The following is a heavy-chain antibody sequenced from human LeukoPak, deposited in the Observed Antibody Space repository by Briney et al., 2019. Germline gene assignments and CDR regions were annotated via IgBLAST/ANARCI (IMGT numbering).Heavy chain of an antibody. CDR3: AKDGVFWTTGTTGDY. Sequence: PGRSLRLSCAASGFTFSTYGMHWVRQAPGKGLEWVAVISYDGSNKYYADSMKGRFTISRDNSKNTLHLQLNSLRTEDTAVYYCAKDGVFWTTGTTGDYWGQGTLVSVSS. CDR2: ISYDGSNK. CDR1: GFTFSTYG. J-gene: IGHJ4*02. V-gene: IGHV3-30*18. D-gene: IGHD1-1*01.